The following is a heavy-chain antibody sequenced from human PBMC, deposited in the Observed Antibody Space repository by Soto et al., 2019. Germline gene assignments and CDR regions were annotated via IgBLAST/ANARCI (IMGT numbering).Heavy chain of an antibody. V-gene: IGHV3-74*01. CDR3: TXGGPYYSVPFDY. J-gene: IGHJ4*02. D-gene: IGHD3-10*01. Sequence: EVQLVESGGGLVQPGGSLXLSCAASGFIFSSYWMHWVRQAPGKGLVWVSRIKFDGTETNYEDSVKSRFTXSRXXXRXXXXXXXXXLXAEDTVLYFXTXGGPYYSVPFDYWGQXTV. CDR1: GFIFSSYW. CDR2: IKFDGTET.